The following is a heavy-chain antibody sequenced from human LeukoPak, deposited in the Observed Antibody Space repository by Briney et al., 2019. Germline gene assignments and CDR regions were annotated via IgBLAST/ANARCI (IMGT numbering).Heavy chain of an antibody. D-gene: IGHD2-15*01. Sequence: GGSLRLSCAASGFTFSSYSMNWVRQAPGKGLEWVSYISSSSSTIYYADSVKGRFTISRDNAKNSLYLQMNSLRAEDTAVYYCVKQRRYCSGDSCYQRTFDYWGQGTLVTVSS. CDR3: VKQRRYCSGDSCYQRTFDY. CDR2: ISSSSSTI. CDR1: GFTFSSYS. V-gene: IGHV3-48*04. J-gene: IGHJ4*02.